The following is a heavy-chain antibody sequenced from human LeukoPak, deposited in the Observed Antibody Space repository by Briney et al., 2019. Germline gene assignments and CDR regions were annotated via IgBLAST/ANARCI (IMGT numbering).Heavy chain of an antibody. Sequence: ASVKVSCETSGYTFTAYYMHWVRQAPGQGLEWIGWINANSGATDYAQKFRGRVTMTRDASISTAYMELSSLKSDDTAMYYCVREGKSNGWYVEVMYWGQGTLVTVSS. CDR1: GYTFTAYY. D-gene: IGHD6-13*01. CDR3: VREGKSNGWYVEVMY. CDR2: INANSGAT. J-gene: IGHJ4*02. V-gene: IGHV1-2*02.